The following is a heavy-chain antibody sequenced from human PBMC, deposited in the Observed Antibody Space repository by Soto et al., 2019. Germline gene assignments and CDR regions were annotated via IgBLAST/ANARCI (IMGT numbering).Heavy chain of an antibody. CDR2: ISFDGSDK. D-gene: IGHD2-21*02. CDR3: ARYKDLGDIDFKIGF. J-gene: IGHJ4*02. Sequence: QVQLVESGGGVVQPGRSLRLSCAASGFTFSRYGMHWVRQAPGKGLEWVAVISFDGSDKYYGDSVKGRFTVSRDNSKNTLYVQMNSLRAEDTAVYYCARYKDLGDIDFKIGFWGQGTLVTVSS. CDR1: GFTFSRYG. V-gene: IGHV3-30*03.